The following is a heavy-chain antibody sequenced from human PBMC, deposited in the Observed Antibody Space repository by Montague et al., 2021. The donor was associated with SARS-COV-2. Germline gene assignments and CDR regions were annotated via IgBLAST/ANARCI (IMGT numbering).Heavy chain of an antibody. V-gene: IGHV3-74*01. Sequence: SLRLSCAASGFTFSSHWMHWFRQLPGKGLLWVSRINTYGTITNYADSVKGRFTISRDNAKNSMYLQLNSLRVEDTAVYYCATDRTVAPGYGFDPWGQGTLVTVSS. CDR2: INTYGTIT. J-gene: IGHJ5*02. D-gene: IGHD3-9*01. CDR3: ATDRTVAPGYGFDP. CDR1: GFTFSSHW.